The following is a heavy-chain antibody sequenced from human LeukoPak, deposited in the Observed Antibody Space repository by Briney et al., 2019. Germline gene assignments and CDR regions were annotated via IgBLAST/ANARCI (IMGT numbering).Heavy chain of an antibody. V-gene: IGHV3-48*04. D-gene: IGHD6-13*01. Sequence: GGSLRLSCAASGFTFSSYSMNWVRQAPGKGLEWVSYISSSSSTIYYADSVKGRFTISRDNAKNSLYLQMNSLRAEDTAVYYCARDPRWTSYSSSCFDYWGQGTLVTVSS. J-gene: IGHJ4*02. CDR1: GFTFSSYS. CDR2: ISSSSSTI. CDR3: ARDPRWTSYSSSCFDY.